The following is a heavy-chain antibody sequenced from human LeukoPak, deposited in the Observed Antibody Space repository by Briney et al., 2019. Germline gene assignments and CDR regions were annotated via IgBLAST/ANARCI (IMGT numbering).Heavy chain of an antibody. Sequence: SETLSRTCTVSGGSISSSSYYWGWIRQPPGKGLEWIGSIYYSGSTYYNPSLKSRVTISVDTSKNQFSLKLSSVTAADTAVYYCARHEITYYDILTGYYIPRHIDYWGQGTLVTVSS. V-gene: IGHV4-39*01. D-gene: IGHD3-9*01. CDR2: IYYSGST. J-gene: IGHJ4*02. CDR1: GGSISSSSYY. CDR3: ARHEITYYDILTGYYIPRHIDY.